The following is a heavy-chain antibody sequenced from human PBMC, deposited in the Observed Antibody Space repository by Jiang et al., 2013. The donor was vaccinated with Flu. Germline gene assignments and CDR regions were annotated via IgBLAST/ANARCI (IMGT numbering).Heavy chain of an antibody. J-gene: IGHJ3*02. CDR2: INAGNGNT. CDR1: GYTFTSYA. V-gene: IGHV1-3*01. Sequence: SGAEVKKPGASVKVSCKASGYTFTSYAMHWVRQAPGQRLEWMGWINAGNGNTKYSQKFQGRVTITRDTSASTAYMELSSLRSEDTAVYYCARVRQQLVVDDAFDIWGQGTMVTVSS. D-gene: IGHD6-13*01. CDR3: ARVRQQLVVDDAFDI.